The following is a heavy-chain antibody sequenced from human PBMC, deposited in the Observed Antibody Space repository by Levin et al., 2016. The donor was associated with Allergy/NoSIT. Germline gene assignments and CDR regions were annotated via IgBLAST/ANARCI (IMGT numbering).Heavy chain of an antibody. D-gene: IGHD4-17*01. CDR2: INHSGST. Sequence: WIRQPPGKGLEWIGEINHSGSTNYNPSLKSRVTISVDTSKNQFSLKLSSVTAADTAVYYCARIVTGDYGLIDYWGQGTLVTVSS. J-gene: IGHJ4*02. CDR3: ARIVTGDYGLIDY. V-gene: IGHV4-34*01.